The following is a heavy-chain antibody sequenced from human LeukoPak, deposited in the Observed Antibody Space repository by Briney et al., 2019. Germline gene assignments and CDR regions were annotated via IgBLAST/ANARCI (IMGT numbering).Heavy chain of an antibody. CDR3: ARESKSYDGSGYYHDS. V-gene: IGHV4-4*07. CDR2: IYASGGT. J-gene: IGHJ4*02. CDR1: GGSISSYY. Sequence: SETLSLTCSVSGGSISSYYWSWIRQPAGKGLEWIGRIYASGGTDYNPSLKSRVTMSVDTSKNQFSLKLWSVTAADTAMYYCARESKSYDGSGYYHDSWGQGTLVTVSS. D-gene: IGHD3-22*01.